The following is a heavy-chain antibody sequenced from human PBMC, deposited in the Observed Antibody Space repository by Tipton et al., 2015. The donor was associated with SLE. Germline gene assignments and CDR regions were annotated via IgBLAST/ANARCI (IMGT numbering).Heavy chain of an antibody. CDR2: IYYSGST. CDR1: GGSISSYY. D-gene: IGHD3-16*01. Sequence: TLSLTCTVSGGSISSYYWSWIRQPPGKGLEWIGYIYYSGSTNYNPSLKSRVTISVDTSKNQLSLKVNSVTAADTAVFYCARGGTAFDIWGQGIMVTVSS. CDR3: ARGGTAFDI. V-gene: IGHV4-59*01. J-gene: IGHJ3*02.